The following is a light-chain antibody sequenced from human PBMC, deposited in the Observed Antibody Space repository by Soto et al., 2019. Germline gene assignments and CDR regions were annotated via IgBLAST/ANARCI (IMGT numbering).Light chain of an antibody. Sequence: LVWTQSPGTLSLSPGERATLSCRASQRMSSNYLAWYQQKPGQAPRLLIYGTSNRATGIPDRFSGSGSGTDFTLTISRLEPEACAVYYCQQYGTLPPRYTFGQGTKVDIK. CDR2: GTS. J-gene: IGKJ2*01. CDR1: QRMSSNY. CDR3: QQYGTLPPRYT. V-gene: IGKV3-20*01.